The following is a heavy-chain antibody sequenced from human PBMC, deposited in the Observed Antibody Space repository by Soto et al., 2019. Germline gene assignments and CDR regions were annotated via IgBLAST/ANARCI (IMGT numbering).Heavy chain of an antibody. D-gene: IGHD5-12*01. CDR3: ARGKRGKATLDY. J-gene: IGHJ4*02. CDR2: INPNSGGT. Sequence: SVKASCKASGYTFTGYYMHWVRQAPGQGLEWMGWINPNSGGTNYAQKFQGWVTMTRDTSISTAYMELSRLRSDDTAVYYCARGKRGKATLDYWGQGTLVTVSS. CDR1: GYTFTGYY. V-gene: IGHV1-2*04.